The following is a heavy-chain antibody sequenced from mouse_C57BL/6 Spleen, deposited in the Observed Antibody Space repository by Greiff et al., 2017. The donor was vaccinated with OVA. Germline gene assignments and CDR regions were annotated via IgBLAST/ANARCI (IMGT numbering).Heavy chain of an antibody. D-gene: IGHD1-1*01. V-gene: IGHV3-1*01. CDR3: ARSGDYYGSSYFDY. CDR2: ISYSGST. J-gene: IGHJ2*01. Sequence: EVKLVESGPGMVKPSQSLSLTCTVTGYSITSGYDWHWIRHFPGNKLEWMGYISYSGSTNYNPSLKSRISITHDTSKNHFFLKLNSVTTEDTATYYCARSGDYYGSSYFDYWGQGTTLTVSS. CDR1: GYSITSGYD.